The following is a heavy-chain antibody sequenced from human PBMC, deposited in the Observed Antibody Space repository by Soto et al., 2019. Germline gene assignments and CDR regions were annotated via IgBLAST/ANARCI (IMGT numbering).Heavy chain of an antibody. V-gene: IGHV4-59*01. D-gene: IGHD2-8*01. Sequence: SETLSLTCIVSGGPINFFDWSWTRQFPEKGREGMAYTSYTGNTNYNPSLQRPVTISIDTSKNHLSINMTSMTAADTAVYYCARDMHAGFTHYFDSWGQGTLVTVSS. CDR3: ARDMHAGFTHYFDS. J-gene: IGHJ4*02. CDR1: GGPINFFD. CDR2: TSYTGNT.